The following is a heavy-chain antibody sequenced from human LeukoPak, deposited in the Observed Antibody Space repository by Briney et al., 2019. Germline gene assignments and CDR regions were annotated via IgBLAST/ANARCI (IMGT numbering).Heavy chain of an antibody. D-gene: IGHD2-2*01. CDR1: GYTFTSYG. CDR2: ISAYNGNT. CDR3: AGSPIPGIVVVPAASVAGTVWFDP. Sequence: ASVKVSCKASGYTFTSYGISWVRQAPGQGLEWMGWISAYNGNTNYAQKLQGRVTMTRDTSISTAYMELSRLRSDDTAVYYCAGSPIPGIVVVPAASVAGTVWFDPWGQGTLVTVSS. V-gene: IGHV1-18*01. J-gene: IGHJ5*02.